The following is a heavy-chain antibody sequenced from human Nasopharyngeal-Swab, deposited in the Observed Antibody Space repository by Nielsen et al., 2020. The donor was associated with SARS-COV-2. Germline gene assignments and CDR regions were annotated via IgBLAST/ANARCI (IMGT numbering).Heavy chain of an antibody. CDR1: GYTFTSYG. V-gene: IGHV1-18*01. CDR3: ARDSDYEDIGPSYYYYYGMDV. CDR2: ISAYNGNT. Sequence: ASVKVSCKASGYTFTSYGISWVRQAPGQGLEWMGWISAYNGNTNYAQKLQGRVTMTTDTSTSTAYMELRSLRSDDTAVYYCARDSDYEDIGPSYYYYYGMDVWGQGTTVTVS. D-gene: IGHD2-15*01. J-gene: IGHJ6*02.